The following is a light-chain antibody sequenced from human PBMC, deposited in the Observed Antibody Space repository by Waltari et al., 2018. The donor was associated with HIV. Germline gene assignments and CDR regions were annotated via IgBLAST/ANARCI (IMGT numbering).Light chain of an antibody. CDR2: DSS. CDR3: QQRSNWLFT. J-gene: IGKJ3*01. CDR1: QSVSSS. V-gene: IGKV3-11*01. Sequence: EIVLTQSPATLSLSPGERATLFCRASQSVSSSLAWYQQNPGQAPRLLIYDSSNRATGIPARFSGSGSGTDFTLTISSLEPEDFAVYYCQQRSNWLFTFGPGTKVDIK.